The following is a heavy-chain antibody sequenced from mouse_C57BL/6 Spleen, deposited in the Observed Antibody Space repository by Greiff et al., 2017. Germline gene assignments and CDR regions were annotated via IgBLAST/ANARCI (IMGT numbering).Heavy chain of an antibody. V-gene: IGHV1-7*01. CDR1: GYTFTGYC. CDR3: ARLYTVVVTAHFDG. Sequence: VQLQESGAELAKPGASVKLSCKASGYTFTGYCMHWVKQRPGKGLEWIGYIYPSNGCTGYNQKFKDKATLTADKSSSTAYMELRSLTYEDSAVYYCARLYTVVVTAHFDGWGKGTTLTVSS. D-gene: IGHD1-1*01. CDR2: IYPSNGCT. J-gene: IGHJ1*03.